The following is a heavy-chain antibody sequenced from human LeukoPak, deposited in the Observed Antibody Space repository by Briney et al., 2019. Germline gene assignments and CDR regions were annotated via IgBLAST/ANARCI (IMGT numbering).Heavy chain of an antibody. CDR2: ISSSSSYI. D-gene: IGHD6-13*01. CDR1: GFTFSSYS. Sequence: GGSLRLSCAASGFTFSSYSMNWVRQAPGKGLEWVSSISSSSSYIYYADSVKGRFTISRDNAKNSLYLQMNSLRAEDTAVYYCARDQTSSSWYGDYWGQGTLVTVSS. V-gene: IGHV3-21*01. J-gene: IGHJ4*02. CDR3: ARDQTSSSWYGDY.